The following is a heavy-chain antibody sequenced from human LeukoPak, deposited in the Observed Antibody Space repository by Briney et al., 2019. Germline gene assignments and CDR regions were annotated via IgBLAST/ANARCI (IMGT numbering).Heavy chain of an antibody. CDR1: GGSFSGYY. D-gene: IGHD3-22*01. V-gene: IGHV4-34*01. J-gene: IGHJ5*02. CDR3: ARGSPYSSGKEYQSDP. CDR2: INHSGST. Sequence: PSETLSLTCAVYGGSFSGYYWSWIRQPPGKGLEWIGEINHSGSTNYNPSLKSRVTISVDTSKNQFSLKLSSVTAADTAVYYCARGSPYSSGKEYQSDPWGQGTLVTVPS.